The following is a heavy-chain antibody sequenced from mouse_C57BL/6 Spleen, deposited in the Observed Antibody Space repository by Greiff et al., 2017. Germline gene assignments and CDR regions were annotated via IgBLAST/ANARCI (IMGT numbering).Heavy chain of an antibody. D-gene: IGHD1-1*01. CDR1: GYSITSGYY. CDR2: ISYDGSN. Sequence: ESGPGLVKPSQSLSLTCSVTGYSITSGYYWNWIRQFPGNKLEWMGYISYDGSNNYNPSLKNRISITRDTSKNQFFLKLNSVTTEDTATYYCARKVYYGSSYRYFDVWGTGTTVTVSS. CDR3: ARKVYYGSSYRYFDV. V-gene: IGHV3-6*01. J-gene: IGHJ1*03.